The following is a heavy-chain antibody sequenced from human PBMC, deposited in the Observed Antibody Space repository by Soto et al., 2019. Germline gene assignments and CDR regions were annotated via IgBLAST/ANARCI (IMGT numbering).Heavy chain of an antibody. Sequence: PGGSLRLSCAASGFTFSSYAMSWVRQAPGKGLEWVSAISGSGGSTYYADSVKGRFTISRDNSKNTLYLQMNSLRAEDTAVYHWATPQEGFGELSSGGGQGTLVTVAS. CDR1: GFTFSSYA. CDR3: ATPQEGFGELSSG. J-gene: IGHJ4*02. D-gene: IGHD3-10*01. V-gene: IGHV3-23*01. CDR2: ISGSGGST.